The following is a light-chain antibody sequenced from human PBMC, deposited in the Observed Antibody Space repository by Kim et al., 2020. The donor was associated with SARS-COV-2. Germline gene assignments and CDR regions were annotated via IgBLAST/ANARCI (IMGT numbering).Light chain of an antibody. CDR3: CSYAGSNTFAV. J-gene: IGLJ1*01. CDR2: QVS. Sequence: QSALTQPASVSGSPGQSITISCTGTSSTFGSYNLLSWYQHHPGKAPKVVIYQVSKRPSGVSFRFSGSKSGNTASLTISGLQAEDAGDYYCCSYAGSNTFAVFGTGTKVTVL. CDR1: SSTFGSYNL. V-gene: IGLV2-23*02.